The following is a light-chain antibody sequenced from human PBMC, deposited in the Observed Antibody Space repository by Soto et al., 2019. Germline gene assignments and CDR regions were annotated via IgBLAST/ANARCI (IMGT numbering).Light chain of an antibody. CDR3: QQYGSLIT. Sequence: EIVLTQSPGTLSLSPGESATLSCRASQSVSTYLAWYQQKPGQAPRLLIYDASNRVTGIPARFRGSGSGTDFTLTISRLEPEDFAVYYCQQYGSLITFGQGTRLEIK. CDR2: DAS. CDR1: QSVSTY. J-gene: IGKJ5*01. V-gene: IGKV3-20*01.